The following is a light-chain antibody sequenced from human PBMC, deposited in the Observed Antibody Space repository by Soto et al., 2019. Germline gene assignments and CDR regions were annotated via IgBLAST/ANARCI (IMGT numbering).Light chain of an antibody. Sequence: QSALTQPASVSGSPGQSITISCTGTSSDVGGYNFVSWYQHHPGKAPKLMIYEVSKRPSGVSNRFSGSKSGNTASLTISGLPAEDAADYYCCSYAGSSPLYVFGTGTKLTVL. CDR3: CSYAGSSPLYV. CDR1: SSDVGGYNF. CDR2: EVS. V-gene: IGLV2-23*02. J-gene: IGLJ1*01.